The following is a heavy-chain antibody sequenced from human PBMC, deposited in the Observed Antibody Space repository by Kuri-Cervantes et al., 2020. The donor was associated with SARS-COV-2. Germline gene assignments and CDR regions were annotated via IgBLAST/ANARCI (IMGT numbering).Heavy chain of an antibody. J-gene: IGHJ3*01. CDR3: TTGSIRGQWLVPRRHDAFDL. V-gene: IGHV3-15*01. CDR2: IKSKADDETR. D-gene: IGHD6-19*01. Sequence: GESLKISCAASGFIFSDAWMSWVRQAPGKGLEWIGRIKSKADDETRDYAGPVKGRFTISRDDSTNTLYLQMNSLKIEDTAMYYCTTGSIRGQWLVPRRHDAFDLWGQGTMVTVSS. CDR1: GFIFSDAW.